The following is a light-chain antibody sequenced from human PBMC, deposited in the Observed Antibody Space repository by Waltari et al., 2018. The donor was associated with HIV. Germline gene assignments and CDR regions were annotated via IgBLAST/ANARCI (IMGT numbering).Light chain of an antibody. CDR3: QQYNDWPLT. Sequence: EIVMPQSPATLSVSPGDRVTLSCRASQSVSNNLAWYQQKPGQSPRLLIYGASTRATGIPVTFSGRGSGTEFTLTISSLQSEDFAIYYCQQYNDWPLTFGGGTKVDI. J-gene: IGKJ4*01. CDR1: QSVSNN. V-gene: IGKV3-15*01. CDR2: GAS.